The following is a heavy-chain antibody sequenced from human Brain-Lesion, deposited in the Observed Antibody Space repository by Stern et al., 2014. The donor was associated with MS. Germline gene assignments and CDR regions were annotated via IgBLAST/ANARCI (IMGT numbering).Heavy chain of an antibody. J-gene: IGHJ5*02. Sequence: VQLVESGPGLVKPSQTLSLTCSVSGDSISSGGYYWSWIRQHPGKALQWIGNIYYSGNTYYNPSLKSLVTISVDMSKNQFSLNLNSVTAADTAVYFCARVAALAMPLQYNWFDPWGQGILVTVSS. D-gene: IGHD2-2*01. CDR3: ARVAALAMPLQYNWFDP. V-gene: IGHV4-31*01. CDR2: IYYSGNT. CDR1: GDSISSGGYY.